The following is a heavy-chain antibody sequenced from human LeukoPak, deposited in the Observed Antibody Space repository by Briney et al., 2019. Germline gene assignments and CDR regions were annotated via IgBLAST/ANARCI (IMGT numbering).Heavy chain of an antibody. CDR2: FSSSCSTI. CDR1: GFIFSDYY. CDR3: ARDCSGCSCYPDY. D-gene: IGHD2-15*01. V-gene: IGHV3-11*04. J-gene: IGHJ4*02. Sequence: GGSLRPFCAACGFIFSDYYMSGIRQAPGGGVEWVSYFSSSCSTIYYADSVEGRFTLSRDNAKNSLYLQMNSLRAVDTDVYSCARDCSGCSCYPDYWGQGTLVTVSS.